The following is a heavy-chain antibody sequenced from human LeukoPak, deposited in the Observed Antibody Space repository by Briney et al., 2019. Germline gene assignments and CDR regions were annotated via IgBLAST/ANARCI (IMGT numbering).Heavy chain of an antibody. CDR3: AREGPQDDSRFDP. V-gene: IGHV4-34*09. Sequence: SETLSLTCAVYGGSFSGYYWSWIRQPPGKGLEWIGYIYYSGSTYYNPSLKSRVTISVDTSKNQFSLKLSSVTAADTAVYYCAREGPQDDSRFDPWGQGTLVTVSS. CDR1: GGSFSGYY. CDR2: IYYSGST. J-gene: IGHJ5*02. D-gene: IGHD3-22*01.